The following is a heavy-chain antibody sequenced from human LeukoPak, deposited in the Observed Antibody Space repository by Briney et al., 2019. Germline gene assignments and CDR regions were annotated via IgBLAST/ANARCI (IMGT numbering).Heavy chain of an antibody. CDR3: ARAGASGWYAAGWFDP. CDR2: INTDGRTT. J-gene: IGHJ5*02. V-gene: IGHV3-74*01. D-gene: IGHD6-19*01. Sequence: PGGSLRLSCAASGFPFNNYSMHWVRQAPGKGLVWVSSINTDGRTTRYAASVQGRFTISRDNAKNTLYLQMNSLRDDDTAVYYCARAGASGWYAAGWFDPWGQGTLVTVSS. CDR1: GFPFNNYS.